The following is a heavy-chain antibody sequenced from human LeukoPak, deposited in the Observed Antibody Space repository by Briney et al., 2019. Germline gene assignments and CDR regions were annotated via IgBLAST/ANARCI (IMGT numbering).Heavy chain of an antibody. Sequence: PSQTLSLTCTVSGGSISSGSYYWSWIRQPPGKGLEWIGYIYYSGSTNYNPSLKSRVTISVDTSKNQFSLKLSSVTAADTAVYYCARANYYDSSGYPNGFDYWGQGTLVTVSS. J-gene: IGHJ4*02. D-gene: IGHD3-22*01. CDR1: GGSISSGSYY. V-gene: IGHV4-61*01. CDR2: IYYSGST. CDR3: ARANYYDSSGYPNGFDY.